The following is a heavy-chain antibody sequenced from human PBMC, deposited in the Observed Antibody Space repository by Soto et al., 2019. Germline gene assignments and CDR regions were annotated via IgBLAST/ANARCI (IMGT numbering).Heavy chain of an antibody. V-gene: IGHV4-31*03. D-gene: IGHD2-15*01. Sequence: QVQLQESGPGLVKPSETLSLTSNVSGGSINSGGYYWGWIRQHPGKGLEWIGYMHYRGTASYNPSIKSRGSISLDTSGYHFSLKLTSVTAAATAVYYCARCRDAFGFDSWGQGTLVTVSS. CDR1: GGSINSGGYY. J-gene: IGHJ4*02. CDR3: ARCRDAFGFDS. CDR2: MHYRGTA.